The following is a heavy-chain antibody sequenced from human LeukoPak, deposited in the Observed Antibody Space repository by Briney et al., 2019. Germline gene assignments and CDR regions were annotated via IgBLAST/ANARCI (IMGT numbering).Heavy chain of an antibody. CDR2: IIPIFGTA. Sequence: SVTVSCKASGGTFSSYAISWVGQAPGQGREWMGGIIPIFGTANYAQKFQGRVTITTDKSTSTAYMELSSLRSEDTAVYYCARDEVARAPYDYWGQGTLVTVSS. CDR3: ARDEVARAPYDY. CDR1: GGTFSSYA. J-gene: IGHJ4*02. V-gene: IGHV1-69*05.